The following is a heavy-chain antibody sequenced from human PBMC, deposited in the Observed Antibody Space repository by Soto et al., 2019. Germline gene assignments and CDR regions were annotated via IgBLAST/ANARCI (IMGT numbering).Heavy chain of an antibody. V-gene: IGHV4-30-4*01. CDR2: IYYSGST. Sequence: QVQLQESGPGLVKPSQTLSLTCTVSSGSISSGDYYWGWIRQPPGKGLEWIGYIYYSGSTDYNPSLKRRVTIALDTSKDQFSLGLSSVTVADTAVYYCARGIWDTSGYYPYYFDYWGQGTLVTVSS. J-gene: IGHJ4*02. D-gene: IGHD3-22*01. CDR3: ARGIWDTSGYYPYYFDY. CDR1: SGSISSGDYY.